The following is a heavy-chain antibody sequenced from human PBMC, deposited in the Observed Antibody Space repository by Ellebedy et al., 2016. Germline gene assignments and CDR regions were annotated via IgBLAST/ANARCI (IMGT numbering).Heavy chain of an antibody. V-gene: IGHV2-70*18. CDR3: VSGAVQDYYYGMDV. Sequence: TLSLTCTVSGGSISSYYWSWIRQPPGKALEWLALIDWDDDKYYSTSLKTRLTISKDTSKNQVVLTMTNMDPVDTATYYCVSGAVQDYYYGMDVWGQGTTVTVSS. CDR1: GGSISSYYW. D-gene: IGHD3-10*01. J-gene: IGHJ6*02. CDR2: IDWDDDK.